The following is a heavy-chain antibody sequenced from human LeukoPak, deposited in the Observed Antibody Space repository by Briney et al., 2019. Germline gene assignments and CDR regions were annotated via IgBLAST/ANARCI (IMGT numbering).Heavy chain of an antibody. J-gene: IGHJ3*02. CDR2: ISSSSSTI. Sequence: GGCLRLSCAASGFTFSSYWMNWVRQAPGKGLEWVSYISSSSSTIYYADSVKGRFTISRDNGKNSLYLQMNSVRAEDTAVYYCASQLGDASDIWGQGTMVTVSS. CDR1: GFTFSSYW. V-gene: IGHV3-48*01. CDR3: ASQLGDASDI. D-gene: IGHD6-13*01.